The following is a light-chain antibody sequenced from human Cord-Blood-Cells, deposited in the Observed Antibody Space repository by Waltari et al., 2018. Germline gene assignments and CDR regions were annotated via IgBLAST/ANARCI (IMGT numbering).Light chain of an antibody. Sequence: DIQMNQSPSSLSASVGDRVTITCRASQSISSYLNWYQQKPGKAPKLLIYAASSLQSGVPSRFSGSGSGTDFTLNISSLQPEDFATYYCQQSYSTPYTFGQGTKLEIK. J-gene: IGKJ2*01. CDR1: QSISSY. CDR2: AAS. CDR3: QQSYSTPYT. V-gene: IGKV1-39*01.